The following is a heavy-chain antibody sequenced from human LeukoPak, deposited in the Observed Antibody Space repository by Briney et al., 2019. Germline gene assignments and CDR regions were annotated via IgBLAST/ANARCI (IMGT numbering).Heavy chain of an antibody. D-gene: IGHD3-10*01. CDR3: ENYGSGSYYMGFF. V-gene: IGHV3-23*01. CDR2: ISVSGENT. CDR1: CFTFNSYA. Sequence: GGSLRLSCAAACFTFNSYAITLVRQAPGKGLQWVSTISVSGENTYYADSVKGRFTISRDISKSTLYLQMNSLRDEDTAIYSVENYGSGSYYMGFFWGQGTLVTVSS. J-gene: IGHJ4*02.